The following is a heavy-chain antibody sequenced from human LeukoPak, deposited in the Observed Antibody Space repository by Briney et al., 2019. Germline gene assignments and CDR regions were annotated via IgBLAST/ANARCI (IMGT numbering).Heavy chain of an antibody. Sequence: ASVKVSCKASGYTFTGYYMHWVRQAPGQGLEWMGWINPNSGGTNYAQKFQGRVSMTRDTSIRTAYMELSRLRSDDTAVYYCARVPPSVYYYDSSGPSGFDPWGQGTLVTVSS. CDR3: ARVPPSVYYYDSSGPSGFDP. J-gene: IGHJ5*02. V-gene: IGHV1-2*02. D-gene: IGHD3-22*01. CDR1: GYTFTGYY. CDR2: INPNSGGT.